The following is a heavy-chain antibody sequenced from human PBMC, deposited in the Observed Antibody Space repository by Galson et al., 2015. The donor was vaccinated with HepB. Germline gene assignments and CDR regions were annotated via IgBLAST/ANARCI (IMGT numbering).Heavy chain of an antibody. V-gene: IGHV1-46*01. CDR2: INPSGGST. Sequence: SVKVSCKASGYTFTSSHMHWVRQAPGQGLEWMGIINPSGGSTSYAQKFQGRVTMTRDTSTSTVYMELSSLRSEDTAVYYCARVRCSGGSCYQYYYYGMDVWGQGTTVTVSS. J-gene: IGHJ6*02. D-gene: IGHD2-15*01. CDR3: ARVRCSGGSCYQYYYYGMDV. CDR1: GYTFTSSH.